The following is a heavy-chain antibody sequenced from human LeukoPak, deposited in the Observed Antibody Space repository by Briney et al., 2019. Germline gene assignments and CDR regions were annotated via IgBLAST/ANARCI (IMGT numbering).Heavy chain of an antibody. Sequence: GRSLRLSCAASGFTFSSYGMHWVRQAPGRGLEWVAVISYDGSNKYYADSVKGRSTISRDNSKNTLYLQMNSLRAEDTAVYYCAKEFQQLSDLLRDWGQGTLVTVSS. D-gene: IGHD6-13*01. V-gene: IGHV3-30*18. CDR1: GFTFSSYG. J-gene: IGHJ4*02. CDR3: AKEFQQLSDLLRD. CDR2: ISYDGSNK.